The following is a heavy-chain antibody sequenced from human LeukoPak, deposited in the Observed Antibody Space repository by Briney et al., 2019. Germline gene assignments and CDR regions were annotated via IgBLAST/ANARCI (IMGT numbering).Heavy chain of an antibody. CDR3: ARDPGYYDSSGYLIYWYFDL. CDR2: IYYSGST. J-gene: IGHJ2*01. Sequence: NSSETLSLTCTVSGGSISSYYWSCIRQHPGRGLEWIGYIYYSGSTNYNPSLKSRVTISVDTSKNQFSLKLSSVTAADTAVYYCARDPGYYDSSGYLIYWYFDLWGRGTLVTVSS. D-gene: IGHD3-22*01. CDR1: GGSISSYY. V-gene: IGHV4-59*01.